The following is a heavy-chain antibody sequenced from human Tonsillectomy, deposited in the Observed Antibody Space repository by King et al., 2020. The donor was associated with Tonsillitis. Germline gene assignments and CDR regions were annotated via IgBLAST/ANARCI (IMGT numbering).Heavy chain of an antibody. Sequence: VQLQESGPGLVKPSETLSLICTVSGASISSSSYYWGWIRQPPGKGLEWIGNIYYSGSTSYNPSLKRRVTISLDTSKSQFSLKLSSVTAADTAVYYCARLWDSSGHHLDYWGQGILVAVSS. CDR1: GASISSSSYY. CDR2: IYYSGST. V-gene: IGHV4-39*07. CDR3: ARLWDSSGHHLDY. D-gene: IGHD3-22*01. J-gene: IGHJ4*02.